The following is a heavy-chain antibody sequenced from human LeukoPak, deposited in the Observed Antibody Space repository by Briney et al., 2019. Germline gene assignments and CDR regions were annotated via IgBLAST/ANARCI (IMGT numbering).Heavy chain of an antibody. J-gene: IGHJ4*02. V-gene: IGHV4-39*07. D-gene: IGHD4-17*01. CDR2: IYYSGST. CDR1: GGSISSSSYY. CDR3: ARDGANPRQGDYLFDY. Sequence: SETLSLTCTVSGGSISSSSYYWGWIRQPPGKGLEWIGSIYYSGSTYYNPSLKSRVTISVDTSKNQFSLKLSSVTAADTAVYYCARDGANPRQGDYLFDYWGQGTLVTVSS.